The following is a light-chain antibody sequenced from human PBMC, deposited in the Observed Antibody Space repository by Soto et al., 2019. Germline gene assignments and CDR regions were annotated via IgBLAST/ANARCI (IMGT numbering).Light chain of an antibody. CDR3: QAWDSSTHSV. V-gene: IGLV3-1*01. J-gene: IGLJ1*01. CDR2: QDS. CDR1: KLGDKY. Sequence: SYALTQPPSVSVSPGQTASITCSGDKLGDKYACWYQQKPGQSPVLVIYQDSKRPSGIPERFSGSNSGNTATLTISGTQAMDEADYYCQAWDSSTHSVFGTGTKSTVL.